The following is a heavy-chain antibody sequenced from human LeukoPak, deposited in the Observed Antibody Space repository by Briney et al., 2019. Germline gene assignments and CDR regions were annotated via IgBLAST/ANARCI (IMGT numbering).Heavy chain of an antibody. J-gene: IGHJ4*02. CDR3: AKLTSGSYYLDY. V-gene: IGHV3-23*01. CDR1: GFTSSSYA. D-gene: IGHD1-26*01. Sequence: GGSLRLSRAASGFTSSSYAMSWVRQAPGKGLEWVSAISGSGGSTYYADSVKGRFTISRDNSKNTLYLQMNSLRAEDTAVYYCAKLTSGSYYLDYWGQGTLVTVSS. CDR2: ISGSGGST.